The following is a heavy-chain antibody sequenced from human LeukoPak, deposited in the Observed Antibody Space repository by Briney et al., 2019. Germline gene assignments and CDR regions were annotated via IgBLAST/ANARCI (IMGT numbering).Heavy chain of an antibody. CDR1: GYSFTSYW. D-gene: IGHD6-19*01. Sequence: PGASLMISCKGSGYSFTSYWISWVRQLPGKGLEWMGRIDPSDSYTNYSPSFQGHVTISADKSISTAYLQWSSLKASDTAMYYCASAYSSGSVFLSWGQGTLVNVTS. V-gene: IGHV5-10-1*01. CDR3: ASAYSSGSVFLS. CDR2: IDPSDSYT. J-gene: IGHJ5*02.